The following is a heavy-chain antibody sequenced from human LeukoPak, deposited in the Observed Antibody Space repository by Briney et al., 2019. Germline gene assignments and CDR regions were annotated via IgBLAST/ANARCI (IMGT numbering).Heavy chain of an antibody. D-gene: IGHD1-7*01. Sequence: SETLSLTCAVYGGSFSNYYWSWIRQPPGKGMEWIGEINDSGRTNYNPSLMSRVTVSVDTSKNQFSLRLTSVTATDTAVYYCARRWNYGRNYYIDVWGKGATVSVSS. CDR1: GGSFSNYY. CDR3: ARRWNYGRNYYIDV. V-gene: IGHV4-34*01. CDR2: INDSGRT. J-gene: IGHJ6*03.